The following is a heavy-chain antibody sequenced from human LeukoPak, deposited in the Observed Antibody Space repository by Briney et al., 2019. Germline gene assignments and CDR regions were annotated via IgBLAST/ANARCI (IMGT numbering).Heavy chain of an antibody. Sequence: SETLSLTCTVSGGSVSSGSYYWSWIRQPPGKGLEWIGYIYYSGSTNYNPSLKSRVTISVDTSKNQFSLKLSSVTAADTAVYYCARGVLRADYWGQGTLVTVSS. D-gene: IGHD6-6*01. CDR1: GGSVSSGSYY. V-gene: IGHV4-61*01. CDR3: ARGVLRADY. CDR2: IYYSGST. J-gene: IGHJ4*02.